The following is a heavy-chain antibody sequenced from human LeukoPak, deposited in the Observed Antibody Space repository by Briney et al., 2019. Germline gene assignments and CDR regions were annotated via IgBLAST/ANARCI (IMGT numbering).Heavy chain of an antibody. CDR3: ATQVGIAAAFDY. V-gene: IGHV3-23*01. Sequence: GGSLRLSCAASGFTFSSYAMSWVRQAPGKGLEWVSAISGSGGSTYYADSAKGRFTISRDNSKNTLYLQMNSLRAEDTAVYYCATQVGIAAAFDYWGQGTLVTVSS. D-gene: IGHD6-13*01. CDR2: ISGSGGST. J-gene: IGHJ4*02. CDR1: GFTFSSYA.